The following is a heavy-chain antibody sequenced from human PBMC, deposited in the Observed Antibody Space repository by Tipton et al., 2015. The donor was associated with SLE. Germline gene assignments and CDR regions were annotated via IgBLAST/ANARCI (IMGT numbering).Heavy chain of an antibody. CDR2: ISAYNGNT. Sequence: QLVQSGAEVKKPGASVKVSCKASGYTFTSYGISWVRQAPGQGLEWMGWISAYNGNTNYAQKPQGRVTMTTDTSTSTAYMELRSLRSDDTAVYYCARDLATVVTPGPIDYWGQGTLVTVSS. V-gene: IGHV1-18*01. J-gene: IGHJ4*02. D-gene: IGHD4-23*01. CDR1: GYTFTSYG. CDR3: ARDLATVVTPGPIDY.